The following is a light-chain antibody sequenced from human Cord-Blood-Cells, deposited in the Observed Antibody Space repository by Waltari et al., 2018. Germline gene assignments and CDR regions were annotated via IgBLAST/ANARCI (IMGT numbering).Light chain of an antibody. CDR1: QSVLYSSNNKNY. CDR3: QQYYSTPFT. V-gene: IGKV4-1*01. Sequence: DIVMTQSPDSLAVSLGERATIHCKSSQSVLYSSNNKNYLAWYQQKPGQPPKLLIDWASTRESGVPDRFSGSGSGTDFTLTISSLQAEDVAVYYCQQYYSTPFTFGPGTKVDIK. CDR2: WAS. J-gene: IGKJ3*01.